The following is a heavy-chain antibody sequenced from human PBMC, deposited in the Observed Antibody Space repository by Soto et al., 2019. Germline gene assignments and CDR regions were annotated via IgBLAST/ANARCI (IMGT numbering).Heavy chain of an antibody. J-gene: IGHJ4*02. V-gene: IGHV3-30*18. CDR3: TKEYIVGTTWAYFGS. D-gene: IGHD1-26*01. CDR1: GFIFSTYG. Sequence: QVQLVQSGGGVVQPGRSLRLSCVASGFIFSTYGMHWVRQVPGKGLEWVAHISYDGSNEYYADSVKGRFTVSRDNAKNTVDLQMNGLKTGDTALYFCTKEYIVGTTWAYFGSWGQGALVIVSS. CDR2: ISYDGSNE.